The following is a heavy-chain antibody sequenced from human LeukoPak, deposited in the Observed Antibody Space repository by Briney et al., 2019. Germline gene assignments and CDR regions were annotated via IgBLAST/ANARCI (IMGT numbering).Heavy chain of an antibody. CDR2: INPSGGST. D-gene: IGHD3-10*01. CDR1: GYTFTSYY. V-gene: IGHV1-46*01. CDR3: ARGRLLWFGGLGLPY. Sequence: ASVKVSCKASGYTFTSYYMHWVRQAPGQGLEWMGIINPSGGSTSYAQKFQGRVTMTRDMSTSTAYMELSSLRSEDTAVYYCARGRLLWFGGLGLPYWGQGTLVTVSS. J-gene: IGHJ4*02.